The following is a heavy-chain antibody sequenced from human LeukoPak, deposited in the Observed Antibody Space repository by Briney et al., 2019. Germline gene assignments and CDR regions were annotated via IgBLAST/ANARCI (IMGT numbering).Heavy chain of an antibody. CDR3: ARDSMAIGIVGATTPSGNWFDP. CDR1: GGSISSYY. J-gene: IGHJ5*02. V-gene: IGHV4-4*07. D-gene: IGHD1-26*01. Sequence: SETLSLTCTVSGGSISSYYWSWIRQPAGKGLEWIGRIYTSGSTNYNPSLKSRVTMSVDTSKNQFSLKLSSVTAADTAVYYCARDSMAIGIVGATTPSGNWFDPWAREPWSPSPQ. CDR2: IYTSGST.